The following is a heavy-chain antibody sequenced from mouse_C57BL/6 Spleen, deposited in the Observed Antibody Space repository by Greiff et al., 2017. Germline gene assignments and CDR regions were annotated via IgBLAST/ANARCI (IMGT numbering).Heavy chain of an antibody. V-gene: IGHV1-15*01. CDR2: IDPETGGT. CDR3: TREGGYYGSPHWYFDV. D-gene: IGHD1-1*01. J-gene: IGHJ1*03. Sequence: VQLQQSGAELVRPGASVTLSCKASGYTFTDYEMHWVKQTPVHGLEWIGAIDPETGGTAYNQKFKGKAILTADKSSSTAYMELRSLTSEDSAVYYCTREGGYYGSPHWYFDVWGTGTTVTVSS. CDR1: GYTFTDYE.